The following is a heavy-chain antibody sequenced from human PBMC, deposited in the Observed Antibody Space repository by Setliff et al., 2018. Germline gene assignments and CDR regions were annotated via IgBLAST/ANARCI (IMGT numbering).Heavy chain of an antibody. D-gene: IGHD6-13*01. Sequence: SETLSLTCAVYGGSFSGYYWSWIRQPPGKRLEWIGEIIHSGSTNYNPSLKSRVTISMDTSKNQFSLKLSSVTAADTAVYYCARDLLRSSSWRPDVFDVWGQGTMVTVSS. CDR3: ARDLLRSSSWRPDVFDV. CDR1: GGSFSGYY. V-gene: IGHV4-34*12. CDR2: IIHSGST. J-gene: IGHJ3*01.